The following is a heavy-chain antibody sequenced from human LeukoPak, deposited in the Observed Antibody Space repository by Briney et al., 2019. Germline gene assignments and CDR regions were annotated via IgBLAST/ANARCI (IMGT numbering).Heavy chain of an antibody. CDR2: ISYDGSNK. CDR3: AKDPRRVHDAFDI. Sequence: PGRSLRLSCAASGFTFSSYAMHWVRQAPGKGLEWVAVISYDGSNKYYADSVKGRFTISRDNSKNTLYLQMNSLRAEDTAVYYCAKDPRRVHDAFDIWGQGTMVTVSS. V-gene: IGHV3-30-3*01. J-gene: IGHJ3*02. CDR1: GFTFSSYA.